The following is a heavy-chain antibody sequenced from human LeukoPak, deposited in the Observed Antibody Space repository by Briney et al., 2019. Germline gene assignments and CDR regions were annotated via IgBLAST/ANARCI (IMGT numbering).Heavy chain of an antibody. CDR1: GFTVSSNY. V-gene: IGHV3-53*01. CDR2: IYSGGST. D-gene: IGHD3-9*01. J-gene: IGHJ4*02. Sequence: GGSLRLSCAASGFTVSSNYMSWVSQAPGKGLEWVSVIYSGGSTYYADSVKGRFTISRDNSKNTLYLQMNSLRAEDTAVYYCARGRDILTLFDYWGQGTLVTVSS. CDR3: ARGRDILTLFDY.